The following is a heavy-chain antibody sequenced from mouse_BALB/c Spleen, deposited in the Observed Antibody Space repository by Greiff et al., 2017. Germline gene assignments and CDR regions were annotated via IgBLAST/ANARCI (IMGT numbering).Heavy chain of an antibody. J-gene: IGHJ2*01. CDR3: ARVPDYYGSSYFDY. D-gene: IGHD1-1*01. CDR1: GFSLTSYG. CDR2: IWAGGST. V-gene: IGHV2-9*02. Sequence: QVQLKESGPGLVAPSQSLSITCTVSGFSLTSYGVHWVRQPPGKGLEWLGVIWAGGSTNYNSALMSRLSISKDNSKSQVFLKMNSLQTDDTAMYYCARVPDYYGSSYFDYWGQGTTLTVSS.